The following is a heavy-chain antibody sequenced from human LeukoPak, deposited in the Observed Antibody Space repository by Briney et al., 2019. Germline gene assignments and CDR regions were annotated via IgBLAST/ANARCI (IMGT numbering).Heavy chain of an antibody. CDR3: ARESLFWLPGIAAEDRFDP. D-gene: IGHD6-13*01. CDR1: GFTFSSYG. Sequence: GGSLRLSCAASGFTFSSYGMSWVRQAPGKGLEWVSAISGSGGSTYYADSVKGRFTISRDNAKNSLYLQMNSLRAEDTAVYYCARESLFWLPGIAAEDRFDPWGQGTLVTVSS. CDR2: ISGSGGST. J-gene: IGHJ5*02. V-gene: IGHV3-23*01.